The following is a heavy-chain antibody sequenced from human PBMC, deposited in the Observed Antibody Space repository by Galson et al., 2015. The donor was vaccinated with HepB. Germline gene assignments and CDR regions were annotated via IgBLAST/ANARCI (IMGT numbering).Heavy chain of an antibody. J-gene: IGHJ4*02. V-gene: IGHV3-23*01. D-gene: IGHD4-17*01. CDR1: GLTFSTDV. Sequence: SLRLSCAASGLTFSTDVMNWVRQAPGKGLEWVSTSVGRGGAIYYADSVKGRFTITRDNSENTLYLQMNSLRDEDTAIYYCAKATRWLYFDSWGQGALVTVSS. CDR2: SVGRGGAI. CDR3: AKATRWLYFDS.